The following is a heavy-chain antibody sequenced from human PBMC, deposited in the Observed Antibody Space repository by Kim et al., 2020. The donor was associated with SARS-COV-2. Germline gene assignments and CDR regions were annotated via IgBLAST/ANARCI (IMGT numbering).Heavy chain of an antibody. CDR1: GGGVTSHY. CDR3: ARIPSGDVFGYFAF. CDR2: SSYSGGS. J-gene: IGHJ4*02. Sequence: SETLSLTCTVSGGGVTSHYWGWFRQPPGKGLEWIGYSSYSGGSNFNPSLKSRVTISLDTSHFQFFLRLSSVTAADTALHYCARIPSGDVFGYFAFCGQG. V-gene: IGHV4-59*02. D-gene: IGHD1-1*01.